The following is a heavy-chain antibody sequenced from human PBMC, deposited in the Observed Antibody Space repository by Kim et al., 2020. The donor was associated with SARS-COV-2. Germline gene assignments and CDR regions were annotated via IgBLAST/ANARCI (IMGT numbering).Heavy chain of an antibody. CDR2: ISGSGGST. Sequence: GGSLRLSCAASGFTFSSYAMSWVRQAPGKGLEWVSAISGSGGSTYYADSVKGRFTISRDNSKNTLYLQMNSLRAEDTAVYYCAKDSRGTYYYYGMDVWGQGTSVTVSS. CDR1: GFTFSSYA. V-gene: IGHV3-23*01. J-gene: IGHJ6*02. CDR3: AKDSRGTYYYYGMDV.